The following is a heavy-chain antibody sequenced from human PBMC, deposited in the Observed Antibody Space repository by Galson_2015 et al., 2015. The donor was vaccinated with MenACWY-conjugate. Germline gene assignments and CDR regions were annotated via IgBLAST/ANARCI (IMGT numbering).Heavy chain of an antibody. CDR3: ASGGNYFFAFDI. CDR2: TYYRSKWYN. V-gene: IGHV6-1*01. D-gene: IGHD2/OR15-2a*01. CDR1: GDSVSMNGAA. Sequence: CAISGDSVSMNGAAWSWLRQSPSRGLEWLARTYYRSKWYNDYAVSVKSRIIINPDTSRNQISLQLNSVTPEDAAVYYCASGGNYFFAFDIWGQGTMVSVSS. J-gene: IGHJ3*02.